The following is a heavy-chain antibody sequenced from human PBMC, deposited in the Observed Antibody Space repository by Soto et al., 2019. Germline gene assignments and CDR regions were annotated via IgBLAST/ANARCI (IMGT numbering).Heavy chain of an antibody. V-gene: IGHV3-21*01. D-gene: IGHD6-13*01. CDR3: ARIPGIAAAGTSF. Sequence: EVQLVESGGGLVKPGGSLRLSCAASGFTFSSYSMNWDRQAPGKGLEWVSSISSSSSYIYYADSVKGRFTISRDNAKNSLYLQMNSLRAEDTAVYYCARIPGIAAAGTSFWGQGTLVTVSS. CDR2: ISSSSSYI. J-gene: IGHJ4*02. CDR1: GFTFSSYS.